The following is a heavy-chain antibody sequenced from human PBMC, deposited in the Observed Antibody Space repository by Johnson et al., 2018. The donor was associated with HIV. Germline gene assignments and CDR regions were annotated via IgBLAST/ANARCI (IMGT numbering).Heavy chain of an antibody. Sequence: VQLVESGGGLVQPGRSLRLSCAASGFSFDAYGMHWVRQPPGKGLEWVAGISFHSGTIGYADSVKGRFTISRDNAKNSLYLQMNSLRAEDTAVYYCVRDVGPLDIWGQGTLVTV. V-gene: IGHV3-9*01. CDR3: VRDVGPLDI. CDR1: GFSFDAYG. J-gene: IGHJ3*02. CDR2: ISFHSGTI.